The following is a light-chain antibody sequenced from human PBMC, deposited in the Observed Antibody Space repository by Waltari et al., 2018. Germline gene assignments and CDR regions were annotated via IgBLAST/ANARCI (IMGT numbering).Light chain of an antibody. CDR2: GHN. CDR1: SLRSYY. CDR3: LSRDTTSTRV. J-gene: IGLJ3*02. V-gene: IGLV3-19*01. Sequence: SSELTQDPTLSVALGQTVSITFPGDSLRSYYPSWYQQRPGQAPIIIRYGHNNRPSGVPDRFSGTTSGNTASLTITGAQAEDEADYYCLSRDTTSTRVFGGGTRLTV.